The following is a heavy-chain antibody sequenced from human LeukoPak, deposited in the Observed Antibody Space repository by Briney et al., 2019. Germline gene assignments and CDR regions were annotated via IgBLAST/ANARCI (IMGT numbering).Heavy chain of an antibody. CDR1: GGSISSYY. CDR3: ARENPGTTSNFDY. V-gene: IGHV4-59*01. J-gene: IGHJ4*02. CDR2: IYYSGST. Sequence: SETLSLTCTVSGGSISSYYWSWIRQPPAKGLEWIGYIYYSGSTNYNPSLKSRVTISVDTSKNQFSLKLSSVTAADTALYYCARENPGTTSNFDYWGQGTLVTVSS. D-gene: IGHD1-7*01.